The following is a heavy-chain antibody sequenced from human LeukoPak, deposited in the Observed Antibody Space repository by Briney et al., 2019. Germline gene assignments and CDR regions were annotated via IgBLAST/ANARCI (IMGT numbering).Heavy chain of an antibody. CDR1: GYSISSGYY. CDR2: IYHSGST. Sequence: SETLSLTCTVSGYSISSGYYWGWIRQPPGKGLEWIGSIYHSGSTNYNPSLKSRVTISVDTSKNQFSLKLSSVTAADTAVYYCARSVLRYFDWYALDYWGQETLVTVSS. J-gene: IGHJ4*02. V-gene: IGHV4-38-2*02. D-gene: IGHD3-9*01. CDR3: ARSVLRYFDWYALDY.